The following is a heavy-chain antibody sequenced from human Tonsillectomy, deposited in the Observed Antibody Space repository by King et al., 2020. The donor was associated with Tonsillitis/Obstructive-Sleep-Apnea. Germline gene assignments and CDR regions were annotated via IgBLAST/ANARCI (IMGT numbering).Heavy chain of an antibody. Sequence: QLVQSGAEVKKPGAAVKVSCKASGYTFTAHYVHWVRQAPGQGLEWMGWINPYSGGTNYAQKFQGRVTMTGDTSTSTAYMELSWLRSDDTAVYYCAGGDDFYYGREVWGQGTTVTVSS. CDR1: GYTFTAHY. CDR2: INPYSGGT. CDR3: AGGDDFYYGREV. D-gene: IGHD1-1*01. V-gene: IGHV1-2*02. J-gene: IGHJ6*02.